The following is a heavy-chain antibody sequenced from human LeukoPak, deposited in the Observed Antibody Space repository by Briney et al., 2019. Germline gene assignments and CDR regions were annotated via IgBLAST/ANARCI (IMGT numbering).Heavy chain of an antibody. V-gene: IGHV4-4*02. J-gene: IGHJ4*02. CDR3: ARGGNIYPFDY. CDR1: GGSISSTNW. CDR2: IYHSGST. Sequence: SETLSLTCAVSGGSISSTNWWSWVRQPPGKGLEWIGEIYHSGSTYYNPSLKSRVTILVDTSKNQFSLKLSSVTAADTAVYYCARGGNIYPFDYWGQGTLVTVSS. D-gene: IGHD1-26*01.